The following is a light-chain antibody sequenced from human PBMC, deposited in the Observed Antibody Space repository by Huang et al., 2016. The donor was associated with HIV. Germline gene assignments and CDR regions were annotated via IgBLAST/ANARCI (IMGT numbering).Light chain of an antibody. CDR2: AAS. Sequence: EIVMTQSPGTLSVAPGERATLSCRASPNINTNLAWFQQKPGQAPRLLIYAASTRTADCPARFSGSGSRTEFTLTISSLQSEEIAVYYCQQYNDWPRSFGQGTKVEIK. V-gene: IGKV3-15*01. CDR1: PNINTN. J-gene: IGKJ1*01. CDR3: QQYNDWPRS.